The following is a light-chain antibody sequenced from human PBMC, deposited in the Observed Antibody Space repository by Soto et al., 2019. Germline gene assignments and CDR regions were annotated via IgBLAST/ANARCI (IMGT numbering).Light chain of an antibody. Sequence: EIVLTQSPGTLSLSPGERATLSCRASQSVRSNYLAWYQQKPGQAPRLLFYDASNRATGIPDRFSGRGSGTDFSLTISRLEPEDFAADYCLQYSLSPDTFGVGTKVDIK. CDR3: LQYSLSPDT. CDR1: QSVRSNY. CDR2: DAS. J-gene: IGKJ4*01. V-gene: IGKV3-20*01.